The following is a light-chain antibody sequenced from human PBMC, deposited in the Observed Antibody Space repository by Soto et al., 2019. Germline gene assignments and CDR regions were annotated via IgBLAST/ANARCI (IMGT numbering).Light chain of an antibody. CDR1: SSDVGGYNS. V-gene: IGLV2-14*01. CDR3: ASYTSSSPGV. CDR2: DVS. Sequence: QSALTQPASVSGSPGQSITISCTGTSSDVGGYNSVSWYQQPPGKAPKLMIYDVSNRPSGVSNRFSASKSGNTASLTISGLRAEDDADYYCASYTSSSPGVFGGGTKLTVL. J-gene: IGLJ2*01.